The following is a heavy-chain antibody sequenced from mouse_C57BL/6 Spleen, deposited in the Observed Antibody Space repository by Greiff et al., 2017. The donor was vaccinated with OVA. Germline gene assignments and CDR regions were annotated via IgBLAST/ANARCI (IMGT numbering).Heavy chain of an antibody. V-gene: IGHV1-26*01. J-gene: IGHJ2*01. Sequence: VQLQQSGPELVKPGASVKISCKASGYTFTDYYMNWVKQSHGKSLEWIGDINPNNGGTSYNQKFKGKATLTVDKSASTAYMELRSLTSEDSAVYYCATELRWGQGTTLTVSS. CDR3: ATELR. D-gene: IGHD1-1*01. CDR2: INPNNGGT. CDR1: GYTFTDYY.